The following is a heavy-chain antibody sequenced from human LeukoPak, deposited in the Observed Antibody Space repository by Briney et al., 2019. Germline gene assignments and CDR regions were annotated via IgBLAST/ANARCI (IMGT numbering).Heavy chain of an antibody. D-gene: IGHD3-22*01. Sequence: ASVKVSCKASGYTFISYGISWVRQAPGQGLEWMGWISAYNGHTKYAQKFQGRVTMTTDTSTSTANIEVRSLRSDDTAVYYCARGFPPRRLYDSNGYYSYYFDYWGQGTLVTVSS. J-gene: IGHJ4*02. CDR3: ARGFPPRRLYDSNGYYSYYFDY. CDR1: GYTFISYG. CDR2: ISAYNGHT. V-gene: IGHV1-18*01.